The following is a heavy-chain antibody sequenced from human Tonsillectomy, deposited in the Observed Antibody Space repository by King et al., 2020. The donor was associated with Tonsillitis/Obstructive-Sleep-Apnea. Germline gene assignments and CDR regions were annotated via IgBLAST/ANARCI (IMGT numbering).Heavy chain of an antibody. D-gene: IGHD6-6*01. CDR1: GFTFSSYS. CDR2: ISSSSRTI. V-gene: IGHV3-48*02. J-gene: IGHJ6*03. Sequence: VQLVESGGGLVQPGGSLRCSYAASGFTFSSYSMNWVRQAPGKGLEWVSYISSSSRTISYADSVKGRFTISSGNAKNSLYLQMNSLRDEDTPVYYCARGIAARRRANYYYYMDVWGKGTTVTVSS. CDR3: ARGIAARRRANYYYYMDV.